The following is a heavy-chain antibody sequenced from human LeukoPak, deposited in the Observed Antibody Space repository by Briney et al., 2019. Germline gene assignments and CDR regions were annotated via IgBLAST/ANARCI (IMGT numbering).Heavy chain of an antibody. V-gene: IGHV1-18*01. J-gene: IGHJ4*02. CDR1: GYTFTSYG. CDR3: ARDSDEDYGGSPLDY. Sequence: ASVKVSCKASGYTFTSYGISWVRQAPGQGLEWMGWISAYNGNTNYAQKLQGRVTMTTDTSTSTAYMELRSLRSDDTAVYYCARDSDEDYGGSPLDYWGQGTLVTVSS. D-gene: IGHD4-23*01. CDR2: ISAYNGNT.